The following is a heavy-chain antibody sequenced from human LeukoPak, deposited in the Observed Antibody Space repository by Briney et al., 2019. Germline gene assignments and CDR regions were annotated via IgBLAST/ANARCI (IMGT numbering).Heavy chain of an antibody. CDR1: GFTFSSYW. J-gene: IGHJ4*02. D-gene: IGHD2-15*01. V-gene: IGHV3-7*01. Sequence: GGSLRLSCAASGFTFSSYWMSWVRQAPGKGLEWVANMKQDGSEKYYVDSVKGRFTISRDNAKNSLYLQMNSLRAEDTAVYYCARDRGCSGGSCSNFDYWGQGTLVTVSS. CDR2: MKQDGSEK. CDR3: ARDRGCSGGSCSNFDY.